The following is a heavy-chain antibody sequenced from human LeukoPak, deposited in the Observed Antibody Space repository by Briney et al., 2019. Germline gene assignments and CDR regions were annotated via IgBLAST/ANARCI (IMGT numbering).Heavy chain of an antibody. CDR2: INHSGST. CDR1: GGSFSGYY. CDR3: ARDTYYDCWRCYYYGMDV. V-gene: IGHV4-34*01. D-gene: IGHD3-3*01. Sequence: SETLSLTCAVYGGSFSGYYWSWIRQPPGKGLEWIGEINHSGSTNYNPSLKSRVTISVDTSKNQFSLKLSSVTAADTAVYYGARDTYYDCWRCYYYGMDVWGQGTTVTVSS. J-gene: IGHJ6*02.